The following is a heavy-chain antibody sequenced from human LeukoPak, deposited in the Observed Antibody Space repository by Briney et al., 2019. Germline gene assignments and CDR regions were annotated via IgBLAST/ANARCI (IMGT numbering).Heavy chain of an antibody. CDR1: GFTFSSYA. D-gene: IGHD2-15*01. V-gene: IGHV3-23*01. Sequence: PGGSLRLSCAASGFTFSSYAMSWVRQAPGKGLEWVSAISGSGGSTYYADSVKGRFTISRDNSKNTLYLQMNSLRAEDTAVYYCAKVEEEGVVEVAATHFDYWGQGTLVTVSS. J-gene: IGHJ4*02. CDR3: AKVEEEGVVEVAATHFDY. CDR2: ISGSGGST.